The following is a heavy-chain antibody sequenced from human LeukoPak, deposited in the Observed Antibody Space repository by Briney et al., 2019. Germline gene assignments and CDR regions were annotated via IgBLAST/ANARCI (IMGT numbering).Heavy chain of an antibody. J-gene: IGHJ3*02. CDR1: QFTFSSYW. D-gene: IGHD6-19*01. Sequence: GGSLRLSCAASQFTFSSYWMNWFRQAPGKGLEWVANIKQDGSEKYYVDSVKGRFTISRDNAKNSLYLQMNSLRAEDTAVYYCARGYTSPWDRAFDIWGQGTMVTVSS. CDR3: ARGYTSPWDRAFDI. CDR2: IKQDGSEK. V-gene: IGHV3-7*01.